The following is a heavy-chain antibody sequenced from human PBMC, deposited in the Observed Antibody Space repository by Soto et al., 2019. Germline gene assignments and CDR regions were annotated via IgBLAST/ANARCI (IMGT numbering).Heavy chain of an antibody. D-gene: IGHD5-12*01. CDR3: ARRVWGHRGYDSAFDD. V-gene: IGHV3-13*01. Sequence: PGGSLRLSCAASGFTFSTYDMHWVRQATGKGLEWVSAIGSAGDTSYPASVKGRFTISRENAKNSLYLQMNSLRAGDTAVYYCARRVWGHRGYDSAFDDWGQGTLVTVTS. CDR2: IGSAGDT. J-gene: IGHJ4*02. CDR1: GFTFSTYD.